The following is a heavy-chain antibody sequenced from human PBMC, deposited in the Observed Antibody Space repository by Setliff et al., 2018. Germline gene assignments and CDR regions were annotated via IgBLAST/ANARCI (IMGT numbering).Heavy chain of an antibody. D-gene: IGHD3-16*01. CDR2: SADGANE. CDR1: GFSFST. CDR3: TTDPSPTFGGVIGAAFDF. J-gene: IGHJ3*01. V-gene: IGHV3-30*07. Sequence: GGSLRLSCVASGFSFSTLHWVRQAPGKGLEWISADGANEYYADSVKGRFTISRDEAKNSLYLQMNSLKTEDTAMYYCTTDPSPTFGGVIGAAFDFWGQGTMVTVSS.